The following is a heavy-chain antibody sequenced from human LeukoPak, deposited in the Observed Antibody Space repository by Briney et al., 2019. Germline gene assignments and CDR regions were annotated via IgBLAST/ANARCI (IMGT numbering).Heavy chain of an antibody. J-gene: IGHJ4*02. CDR1: GFTFSEYA. V-gene: IGHV3-49*04. CDR3: TRDLCRSTSSYAPFDY. CDR2: IRSKAYSGTT. D-gene: IGHD2-2*01. Sequence: PGGSLRLSCTASGFTFSEYAMSWVRQAPGKGLEWVAFIRSKAYSGTTEYAASVKGRFTISRDDSKSIAYLQMNSLKTRDKAVYYCTRDLCRSTSSYAPFDYWGQGTLVTVSS.